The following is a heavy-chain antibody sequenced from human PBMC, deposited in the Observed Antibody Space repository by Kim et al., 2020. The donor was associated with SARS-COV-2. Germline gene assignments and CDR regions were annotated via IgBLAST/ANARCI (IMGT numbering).Heavy chain of an antibody. J-gene: IGHJ6*03. Sequence: SETLSLTCTVSGGSISSYYWRWILQPPGKGLEWIGEINYSGGTNYNPSLNSRVIISVVTSKKQLSLLLSSLTAAATAVYYYSRASYFRSISFVENYYYL. CDR3: SRASYFRSISFVENYYYL. CDR1: GGSISSYY. V-gene: IGHV4-59*12. CDR2: INYSGGT. D-gene: IGHD2-2*01.